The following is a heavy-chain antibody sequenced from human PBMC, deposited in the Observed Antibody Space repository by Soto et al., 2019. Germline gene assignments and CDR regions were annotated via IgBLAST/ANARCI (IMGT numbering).Heavy chain of an antibody. CDR1: GITFSSYA. CDR3: AKERISSSWPVDY. D-gene: IGHD6-13*01. Sequence: PGGSLRLSCAASGITFSSYALSWVRQAPGKGLEWVAVISYDGSNKYYADSVKGRFTISRDNSKNTLYLQMNSLRAEDTAVYYCAKERISSSWPVDYWGQGT. V-gene: IGHV3-30*18. J-gene: IGHJ4*02. CDR2: ISYDGSNK.